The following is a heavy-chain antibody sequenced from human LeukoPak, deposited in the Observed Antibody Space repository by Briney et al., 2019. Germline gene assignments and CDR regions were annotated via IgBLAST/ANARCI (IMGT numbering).Heavy chain of an antibody. CDR3: ARDEDYYGSGSYYMPYYYYYYGMDV. V-gene: IGHV3-74*01. D-gene: IGHD3-10*01. Sequence: PGGSLRLSCAASGFTFSSYWIHWVRQAPGKGLVWVSRINSDGSSTSYADSVKGRFTISRDNAKNTLYLQMNSLRAEDTAVYYCARDEDYYGSGSYYMPYYYYYYGMDVWGQGNTVTVSS. CDR1: GFTFSSYW. J-gene: IGHJ6*02. CDR2: INSDGSST.